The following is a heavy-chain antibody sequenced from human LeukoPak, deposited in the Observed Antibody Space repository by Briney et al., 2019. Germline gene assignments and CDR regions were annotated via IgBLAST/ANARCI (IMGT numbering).Heavy chain of an antibody. CDR2: IYYSGST. D-gene: IGHD3-9*01. V-gene: IGHV4-59*01. CDR1: GGSISSYY. Sequence: PSETLSLTCTVSGGSISSYYWSWIRQPPGKGLEWIGYIYYSGSTNYNPSLKSRVTISVDTSKNQFSLKLSSVTAADTAVYYCAREGRYFGLNWFDPWGQGTLVTVSS. CDR3: AREGRYFGLNWFDP. J-gene: IGHJ5*02.